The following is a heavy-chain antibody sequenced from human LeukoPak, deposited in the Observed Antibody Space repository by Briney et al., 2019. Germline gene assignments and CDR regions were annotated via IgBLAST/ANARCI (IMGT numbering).Heavy chain of an antibody. CDR2: IYYSGST. D-gene: IGHD6-13*01. CDR1: GGSISSSSYY. Sequence: SETLSLTCTVSGGSISSSSYYWGWIRQPPGKGLEWIGSIYYSGSTYYNPSLKSRVTISVDTSKNQFSLKLSSVTAADTAVYYCARRPAGPTFGSSSPYDYWGQGTLVTVSS. V-gene: IGHV4-39*01. J-gene: IGHJ4*02. CDR3: ARRPAGPTFGSSSPYDY.